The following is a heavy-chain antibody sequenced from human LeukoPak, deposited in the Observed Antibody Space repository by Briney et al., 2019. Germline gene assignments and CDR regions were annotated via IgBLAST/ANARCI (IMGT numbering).Heavy chain of an antibody. CDR2: INAGNGNT. J-gene: IGHJ6*02. D-gene: IGHD3-10*01. Sequence: ASVKVSCKASGYTFTSYGISWVRQAPGQGLEWMGWINAGNGNTKYSQKFQGRVTITRDTSASTAYMELSSLRSEDTAVYYCARDPAGSYLYGMDVWGQGTTVTVSS. CDR3: ARDPAGSYLYGMDV. CDR1: GYTFTSYG. V-gene: IGHV1-3*01.